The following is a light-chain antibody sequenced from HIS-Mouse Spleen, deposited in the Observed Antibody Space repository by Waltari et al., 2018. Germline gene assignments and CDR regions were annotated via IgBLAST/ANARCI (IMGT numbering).Light chain of an antibody. CDR1: QGISSY. CDR3: QQLNSYPQET. V-gene: IGKV1-9*01. Sequence: DLQLTQSPSFLSASAADRVTITCRASQGISSYLAWYQQKPGKAPKLLIYAASTLQSVVPSRFSGSGSGTEFTLTISSLQPEDFATYYCQQLNSYPQETFGGGTKVEIK. CDR2: AAS. J-gene: IGKJ4*01.